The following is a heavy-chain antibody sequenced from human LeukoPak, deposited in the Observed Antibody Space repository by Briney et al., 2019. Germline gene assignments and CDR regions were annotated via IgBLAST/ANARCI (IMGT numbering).Heavy chain of an antibody. J-gene: IGHJ3*02. CDR1: GGSFSGYY. CDR2: ISHSGST. CDR3: ARKFSIAVAAANDAFDI. V-gene: IGHV4-34*01. Sequence: SETLSLTCAVYGGSFSGYYWSWIRKPPGKGRKWMGEISHSGSTNHNPSLKSRVTISVDTSKNQFSLKLSSVTAADTAVYYCARKFSIAVAAANDAFDIWGQGTMVTVSS. D-gene: IGHD6-19*01.